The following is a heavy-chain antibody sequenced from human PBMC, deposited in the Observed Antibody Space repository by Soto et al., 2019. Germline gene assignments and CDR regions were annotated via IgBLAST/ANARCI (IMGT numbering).Heavy chain of an antibody. CDR1: GFTFSSYA. V-gene: IGHV3-23*01. Sequence: PGGSLRLSCAASGFTFSSYAMSWVRQAPGKGLEWVSAISGSGGSTYYADSVKGRFTISRDNSKNTLYLQMNSLRAEDTAVYYCAKDSSSGSHYYYYGMDVWGQGTTVTVCS. CDR3: AKDSSSGSHYYYYGMDV. CDR2: ISGSGGST. D-gene: IGHD3-10*01. J-gene: IGHJ6*02.